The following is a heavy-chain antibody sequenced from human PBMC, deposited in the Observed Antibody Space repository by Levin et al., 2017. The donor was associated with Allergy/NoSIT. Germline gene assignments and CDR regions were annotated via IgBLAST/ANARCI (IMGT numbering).Heavy chain of an antibody. CDR1: GFSLSDFY. D-gene: IGHD2-2*01. V-gene: IGHV3-11*05. J-gene: IGHJ4*02. CDR3: ARGRGYSTRW. CDR2: ISSGSTDT. Sequence: GESLKISCAASGFSLSDFYMSWVRQAPGKGLEWVSYISSGSTDTNYADSVKGRFTISRDNAKNSLFLQMNSLGVDDTAIYYCARGRGYSTRWWGQGTRVTVSS.